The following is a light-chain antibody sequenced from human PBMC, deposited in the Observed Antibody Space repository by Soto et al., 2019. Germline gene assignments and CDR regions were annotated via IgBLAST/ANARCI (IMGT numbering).Light chain of an antibody. CDR3: FSFTTTSPHV. V-gene: IGLV2-14*01. CDR2: EVN. J-gene: IGLJ1*01. Sequence: QSAPTNPASLSVTPGQAITISRTGTSSNIGAYDYLSWFQQHPGKAPKIMIYEVNKRPSGASNRFAGSKSGNTAYLTISGLQVEDEAEYFCFSFTTTSPHVFGTGTKVTVL. CDR1: SSNIGAYDY.